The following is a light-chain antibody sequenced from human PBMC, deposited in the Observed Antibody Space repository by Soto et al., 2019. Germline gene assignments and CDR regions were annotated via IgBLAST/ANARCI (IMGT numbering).Light chain of an antibody. CDR2: DTS. CDR1: RTVDGNY. CDR3: QQRHHSPIT. V-gene: IGKV3-11*01. J-gene: IGKJ5*01. Sequence: PGERATLSCRASRTVDGNYLAWYHQKPGQPPRLLIHDTSNRATGIPARFSGSGSGTDVTLTISGLEPAERGVYYCQQRHHSPITFGQGTRLEIK.